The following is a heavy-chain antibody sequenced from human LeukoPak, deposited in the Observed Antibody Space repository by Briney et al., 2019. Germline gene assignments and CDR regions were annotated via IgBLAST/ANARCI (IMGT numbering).Heavy chain of an antibody. CDR2: IYYTGST. CDR1: GGPIINYY. J-gene: IGHJ6*03. D-gene: IGHD3-10*01. CDR3: ARVAKHFRGGLSFYFMDV. Sequence: SETLSLTCTVSGGPIINYYWTWIRQPPGKELEWIGHIYYTGSTNYNPSLNSRVTISVDTSKKQFSLRLTSVIAADTAVYYCARVAKHFRGGLSFYFMDVWGIGTTVTISS. V-gene: IGHV4-59*01.